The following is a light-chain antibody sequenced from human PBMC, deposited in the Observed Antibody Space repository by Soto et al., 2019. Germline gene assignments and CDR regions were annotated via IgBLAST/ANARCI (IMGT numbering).Light chain of an antibody. CDR3: QQYGGSPLYT. CDR1: QSVSSSD. J-gene: IGKJ2*01. Sequence: EIVLTQSPGTLSLSPGDRATLSCRASQSVSSSDLAWYQQKPGQAPRLLIYGASTRATGIPDRFSGSGSGTDFTLTISRLEPEDFAVYYCQQYGGSPLYTFGQGTKVAIK. CDR2: GAS. V-gene: IGKV3-20*01.